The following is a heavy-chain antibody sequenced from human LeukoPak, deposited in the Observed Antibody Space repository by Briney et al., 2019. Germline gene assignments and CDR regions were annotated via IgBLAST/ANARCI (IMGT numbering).Heavy chain of an antibody. CDR1: GFTFSSYA. V-gene: IGHV3-23*01. J-gene: IGHJ4*02. CDR3: AKDSGYYYDSSGYYNRFDY. D-gene: IGHD3-22*01. Sequence: GGSLRLSCAASGFTFSSYAMSWVRQAPGKGLEWVSAISGSSGSTYYADSVKGRFTISRDNSKNTLYLQMNSLRVEDTAIYYCAKDSGYYYDSSGYYNRFDYWGQGTLVTVSS. CDR2: ISGSSGST.